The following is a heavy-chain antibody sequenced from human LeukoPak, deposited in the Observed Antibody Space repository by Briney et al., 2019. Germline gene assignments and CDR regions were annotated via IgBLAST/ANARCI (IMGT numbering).Heavy chain of an antibody. CDR3: ANGPGIAAAGTPYFDY. V-gene: IGHV3-30*18. D-gene: IGHD6-13*01. Sequence: PGRPLRLSCAASGFTFSSYGMHWVRQAPGKGLEWVAVISYDGSNKYYADSVKGRFTISRDNSKNTLYLQMNSLRAEDTAVYYCANGPGIAAAGTPYFDYWGQGTLVTVSS. CDR2: ISYDGSNK. CDR1: GFTFSSYG. J-gene: IGHJ4*02.